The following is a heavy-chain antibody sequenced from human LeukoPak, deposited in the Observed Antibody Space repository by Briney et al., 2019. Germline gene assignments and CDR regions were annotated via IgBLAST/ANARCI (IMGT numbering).Heavy chain of an antibody. V-gene: IGHV3-7*04. Sequence: GGSLRLSCAASGITFSRYWMSWVRQAPGKGLVWVACIKQDGSEIYYVDSVKGRFTISRDNAKNSLYLQMNSLRAEDTAVYYCARGGWYYFDYWGQGTLVTVPS. D-gene: IGHD6-19*01. CDR1: GITFSRYW. CDR2: IKQDGSEI. CDR3: ARGGWYYFDY. J-gene: IGHJ4*02.